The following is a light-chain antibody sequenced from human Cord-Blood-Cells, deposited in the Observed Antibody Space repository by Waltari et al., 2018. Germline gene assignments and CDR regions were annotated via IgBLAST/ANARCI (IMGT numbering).Light chain of an antibody. CDR3: QQYYSTPYT. CDR1: QSVLYSSNNKNY. CDR2: WAS. V-gene: IGKV4-1*01. J-gene: IGKJ2*01. Sequence: DIVMTQSPDSLAVSLGKRATINCQSSQSVLYSSNNKNYLAWYQQKPGQPPKLLIYWASTRESGVPDRFSGSGSGTDFTLTISSLQAEDVAVYYCQQYYSTPYTFGQGTKLEIK.